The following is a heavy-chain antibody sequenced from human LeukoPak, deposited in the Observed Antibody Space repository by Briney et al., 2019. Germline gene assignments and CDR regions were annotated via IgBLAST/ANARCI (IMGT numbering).Heavy chain of an antibody. CDR2: ISWNSGSI. CDR3: AKDLYSKEVMVFDY. D-gene: IGHD4-11*01. CDR1: GFIFSSYW. J-gene: IGHJ4*02. Sequence: GGSLRLSCAASGFIFSSYWMHWVRQAPGKGLEWVSGISWNSGSIGYADSVKGRFTISRDNAKNSLYLQMNSLRAKDMALYYCAKDLYSKEVMVFDYWGQGTLVTVSS. V-gene: IGHV3-9*03.